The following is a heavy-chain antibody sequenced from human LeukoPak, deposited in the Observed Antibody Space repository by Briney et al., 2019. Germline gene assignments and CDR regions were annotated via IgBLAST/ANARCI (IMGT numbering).Heavy chain of an antibody. D-gene: IGHD1-26*01. CDR1: GYSFITFG. J-gene: IGHJ5*02. CDR2: MSGPSDDI. V-gene: IGHV1-18*01. CDR3: ARDWDGRSDCFDP. Sequence: ASVKVSCQASGYSFITFGISWVRQAPGHGLEWMGYMSGPSDDINYADNFQDRLTMTTDTSTSTAYMELRSLTSDDTAVYYCARDWDGRSDCFDPWGQGTLVIVSS.